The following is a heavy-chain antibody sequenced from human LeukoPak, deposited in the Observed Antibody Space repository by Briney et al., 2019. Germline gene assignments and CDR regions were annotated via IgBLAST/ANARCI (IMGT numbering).Heavy chain of an antibody. J-gene: IGHJ4*02. CDR1: GFTFSSYT. D-gene: IGHD2-15*01. CDR3: ARVRCSGGSCYSSDY. V-gene: IGHV3-21*01. Sequence: NPGGSLRLSCAASGFTFSSYTMNWVRQAPGKGLEWVSSISSSSSYIYYADSMKGRFTISRDNAKNSLYLQMSTLRAEDTAMYYCARVRCSGGSCYSSDYWGQGTLVTVSS. CDR2: ISSSSSYI.